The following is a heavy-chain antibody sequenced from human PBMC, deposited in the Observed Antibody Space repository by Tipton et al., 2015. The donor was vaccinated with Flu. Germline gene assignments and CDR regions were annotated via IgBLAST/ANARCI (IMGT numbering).Heavy chain of an antibody. CDR3: ASQNYYGSGSYANFDY. D-gene: IGHD3-10*01. V-gene: IGHV1-69*01. CDR2: IIPIFGTA. Sequence: QLVQSGAEVKKPGSSVKVSCKASGGTFSSYAISWVRQAPGQGLEWMGGIIPIFGTANYAQKFQGRVTITADESTSTAYMELSSLRSEATAVYYCASQNYYGSGSYANFDYWGQGTLVTVSS. CDR1: GGTFSSYA. J-gene: IGHJ4*02.